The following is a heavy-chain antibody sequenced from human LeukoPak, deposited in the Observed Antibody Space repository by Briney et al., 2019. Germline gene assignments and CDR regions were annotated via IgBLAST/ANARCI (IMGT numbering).Heavy chain of an antibody. D-gene: IGHD5-24*01. CDR3: ARPRSHLQEGYKGDSCDI. CDR2: IYYNWST. Sequence: SETLSLTCTVPGGSISSYYCCWIRKPPGQGLGWVGFIYYNWSTNYNPSLKSQVTISVDTSKNQFYLKLSSVTAADTAVYYCARPRSHLQEGYKGDSCDIWGQGTMVTVSS. J-gene: IGHJ3*02. V-gene: IGHV4-59*01. CDR1: GGSISSYY.